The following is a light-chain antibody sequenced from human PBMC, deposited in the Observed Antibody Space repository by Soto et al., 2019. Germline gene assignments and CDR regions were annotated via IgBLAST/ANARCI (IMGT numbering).Light chain of an antibody. CDR3: QEYGSSLYT. Sequence: EIVLTQSPGTLSLSPGERATLSCRASQSVSSSYLAWYQQKPGQAPRLLIYGASSRSTGIPDRFSGSGSGTDFTLTISSLETEDFAVYYCQEYGSSLYTFGQGTKLEIK. V-gene: IGKV3-20*01. J-gene: IGKJ2*01. CDR2: GAS. CDR1: QSVSSSY.